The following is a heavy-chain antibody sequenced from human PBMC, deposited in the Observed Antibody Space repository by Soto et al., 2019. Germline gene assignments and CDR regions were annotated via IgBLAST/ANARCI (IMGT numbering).Heavy chain of an antibody. J-gene: IGHJ3*02. Sequence: ESGGGLVKPGGSLRLSCAASGFTFSDYYMSWIRQAPGKGLEWVSYISSSGSTIYYADSVKGRFTISRDNAKNSLYLQMNSLRAEDTAVYYCARDYYRFLEWSDAFDIWGQGTMVTVSS. CDR1: GFTFSDYY. V-gene: IGHV3-11*01. CDR3: ARDYYRFLEWSDAFDI. D-gene: IGHD3-3*01. CDR2: ISSSGSTI.